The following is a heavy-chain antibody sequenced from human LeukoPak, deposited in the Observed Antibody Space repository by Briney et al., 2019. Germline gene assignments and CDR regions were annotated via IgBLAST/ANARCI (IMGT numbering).Heavy chain of an antibody. CDR2: ISGTGSTM. CDR3: ARDIDWLDC. J-gene: IGHJ5*01. Sequence: PGGSLRPSCAASGFTFSDYYMSWIRQAPGKGLEWVSYISGTGSTMKYADSVKGRFTISRDNAKNSLYLQMNSLRGEDTAVYYCARDIDWLDCWGQGTLVTVSS. D-gene: IGHD2-15*01. V-gene: IGHV3-11*04. CDR1: GFTFSDYY.